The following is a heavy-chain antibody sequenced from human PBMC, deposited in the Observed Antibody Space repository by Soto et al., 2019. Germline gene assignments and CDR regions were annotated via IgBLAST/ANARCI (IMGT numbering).Heavy chain of an antibody. V-gene: IGHV3-23*01. CDR1: GFTFSSYA. Sequence: EVQLLESGGGLVQPGGSLRLSCAASGFTFSSYAMSWVRQAPGKGLEWVSGVSGSGGSTYSADSVKGRFTISRDNSKNTMYLQMNSLRAEDTAVYYCAKASHPRIQVWERDPNYDVVDWGKGTTVTVSS. CDR3: AKASHPRIQVWERDPNYDVVD. CDR2: VSGSGGST. J-gene: IGHJ6*03. D-gene: IGHD5-18*01.